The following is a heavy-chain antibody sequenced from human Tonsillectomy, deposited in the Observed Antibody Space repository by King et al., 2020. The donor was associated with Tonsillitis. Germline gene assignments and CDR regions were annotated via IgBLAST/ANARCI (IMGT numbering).Heavy chain of an antibody. V-gene: IGHV4-59*01. CDR2: IYYSGST. J-gene: IGHJ4*02. CDR1: GGSISSYY. CDR3: ARLKRDGYKKFDY. Sequence: QLQESGPGLVKPSETLSLTCTVSGGSISSYYWSWIRQPPGKGLEWIGYIYYSGSTNYNPSLKSRVTISVDTSKNQFSLKLSSVTAADTAVYYCARLKRDGYKKFDYWGQGTLVTVSS. D-gene: IGHD5-24*01.